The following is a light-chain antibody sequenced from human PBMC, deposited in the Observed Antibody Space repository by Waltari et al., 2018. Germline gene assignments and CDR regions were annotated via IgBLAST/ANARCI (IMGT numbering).Light chain of an antibody. CDR3: SSYTSSTTWV. CDR2: DVT. CDR1: NSDVGGDNY. Sequence: QSALTQPASVSGSPGQSIALSCTGTNSDVGGDNYVSWYQQYPDNAPKLLIYDVTTRPSGVSNRFSGSKSGNTASLTIAGLQAEDEADYYCSSYTSSTTWVFGGGTKLTVL. J-gene: IGLJ3*02. V-gene: IGLV2-14*03.